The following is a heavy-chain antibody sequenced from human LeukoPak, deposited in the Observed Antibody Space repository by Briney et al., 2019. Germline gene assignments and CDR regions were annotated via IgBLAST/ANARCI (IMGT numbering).Heavy chain of an antibody. CDR2: IGAYNGNT. CDR1: GYTFTSYG. CDR3: ARDAGLRLGELSLS. V-gene: IGHV1-18*01. D-gene: IGHD3-16*02. J-gene: IGHJ4*02. Sequence: ASVKVSCKASGYTFTSYGISWVRQAPGQGLEWVGWIGAYNGNTNYAQKLQGRVTMTTDTSTSTAYMELRSLRSDDTAVYYCARDAGLRLGELSLSWGQGTLVTVSS.